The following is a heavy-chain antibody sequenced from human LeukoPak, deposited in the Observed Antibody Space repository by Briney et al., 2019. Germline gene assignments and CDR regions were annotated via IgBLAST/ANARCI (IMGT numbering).Heavy chain of an antibody. CDR1: GFTFSNYW. CDR3: VRETHTMGPSFDY. Sequence: GGSLRLSCAASGFTFSNYWMHWVRQVPGKGLVWVSRIYTDGISTTYADSLKGRFTISRDNDKESVHLQMVSLRAEDTAVYYCVRETHTMGPSFDYWGQGTLVTVSS. D-gene: IGHD5-24*01. J-gene: IGHJ4*02. CDR2: IYTDGIST. V-gene: IGHV3-74*01.